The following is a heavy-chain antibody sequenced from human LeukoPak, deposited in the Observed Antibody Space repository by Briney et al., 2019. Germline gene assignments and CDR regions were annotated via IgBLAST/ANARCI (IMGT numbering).Heavy chain of an antibody. Sequence: SETLSLTCTVSGGSISSGSYNWSWIRQPAGKGLEWIGRIYTSGSTNYNPSLKSRVTISVDTSKNQFSLKLSSVTAADTAVYYCAREYSYSNYYFDYWGQGTLVTVSS. CDR3: AREYSYSNYYFDY. J-gene: IGHJ4*02. V-gene: IGHV4-61*02. D-gene: IGHD4-11*01. CDR2: IYTSGST. CDR1: GGSISSGSYN.